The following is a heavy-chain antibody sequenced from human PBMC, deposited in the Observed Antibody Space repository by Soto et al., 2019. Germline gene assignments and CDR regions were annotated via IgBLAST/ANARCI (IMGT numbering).Heavy chain of an antibody. CDR2: INPNSGGT. CDR3: ARAAPGYCSGGSCSPQVYYFDY. V-gene: IGHV1-2*04. D-gene: IGHD2-15*01. J-gene: IGHJ4*02. Sequence: QVQLVQSGAEVKKPGASVKVSCKASGYTFTGYYMHWVRQAPGQGLEWMGWINPNSGGTNYAQKFQGWVTMTRDTSISTAYMELSRLRSDDTVVYYCARAAPGYCSGGSCSPQVYYFDYWGQGTLVTVSS. CDR1: GYTFTGYY.